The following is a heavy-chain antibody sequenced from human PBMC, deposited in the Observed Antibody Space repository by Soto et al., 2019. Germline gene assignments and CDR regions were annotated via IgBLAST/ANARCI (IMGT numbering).Heavy chain of an antibody. Sequence: ASVKVSCKASGYTFTSYAMHWVRQAPGQRLEWMGWINAGNGNTEYSQEFQGRVTITRDTSASTAYMELSSLRSEDTAVYYCAAQQLVRTGAFDIWGQGTMVTVSS. CDR3: AAQQLVRTGAFDI. CDR2: INAGNGNT. J-gene: IGHJ3*02. D-gene: IGHD6-13*01. V-gene: IGHV1-3*01. CDR1: GYTFTSYA.